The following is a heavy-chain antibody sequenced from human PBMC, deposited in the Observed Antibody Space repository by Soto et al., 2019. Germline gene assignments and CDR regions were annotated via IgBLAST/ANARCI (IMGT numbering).Heavy chain of an antibody. CDR1: GGSFSGYY. J-gene: IGHJ4*02. CDR3: AREGRRVRGVISY. V-gene: IGHV4-34*01. CDR2: INHSGST. D-gene: IGHD3-10*01. Sequence: KPSETLSLTCAVYGGSFSGYYWSWIRQPPGKGLEWIGEINHSGSTNYNPSLKSRVTISVDTSKYQFSLKLSSVTAADTAVYYCAREGRRVRGVISYWGQGTLVTVSS.